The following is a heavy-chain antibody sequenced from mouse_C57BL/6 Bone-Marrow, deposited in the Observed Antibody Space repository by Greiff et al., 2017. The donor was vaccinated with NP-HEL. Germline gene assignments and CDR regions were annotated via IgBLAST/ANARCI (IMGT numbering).Heavy chain of an antibody. CDR3: TRWGTTVVAPFAMDY. V-gene: IGHV1-5*01. CDR2: IYPGNSDT. D-gene: IGHD1-1*01. CDR1: GYTFTSYW. Sequence: VQLQQSGTVLARPGASVKMSCKTSGYTFTSYWMHWVKQRPGQGLEWIGAIYPGNSDTSYNQKFKGKAKLTAVTSASTAYMELSSLTNEDSAVYYCTRWGTTVVAPFAMDYWGQGTSVTVSS. J-gene: IGHJ4*01.